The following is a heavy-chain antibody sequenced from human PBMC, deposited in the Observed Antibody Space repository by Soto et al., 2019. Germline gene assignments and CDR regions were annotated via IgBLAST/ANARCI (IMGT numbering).Heavy chain of an antibody. CDR3: ARGGGSSSRGYYFDY. D-gene: IGHD6-13*01. CDR1: GGTFSSYA. J-gene: IGHJ4*02. Sequence: RASVKVSCKASGGTFSSYAISWVRQAPGQGLEWMGGIIPIFGTANYAQKFQGRVTITADESTSTAYMELSSLRSEDTAVYYCARGGGSSSRGYYFDYWGQGTLVTVSS. V-gene: IGHV1-69*13. CDR2: IIPIFGTA.